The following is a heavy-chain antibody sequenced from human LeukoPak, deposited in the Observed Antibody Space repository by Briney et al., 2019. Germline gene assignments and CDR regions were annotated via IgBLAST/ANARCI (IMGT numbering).Heavy chain of an antibody. CDR3: ARDKDGDYPPYYYYYMDV. V-gene: IGHV4-61*02. CDR1: GGSISSGSYY. CDR2: IYTSGST. D-gene: IGHD4-17*01. J-gene: IGHJ6*03. Sequence: SETLSLTCTVSGGSISSGSYYWSWIRQPAGKGLEWIGRIYTSGSTNYNPSLKSRVTISVDTSKNQFSLKLSSVTAADTAVYYCARDKDGDYPPYYYYYMDVWGKGTTVTVSS.